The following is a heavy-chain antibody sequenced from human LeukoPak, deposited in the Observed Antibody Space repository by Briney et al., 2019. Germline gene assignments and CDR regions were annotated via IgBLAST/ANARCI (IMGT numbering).Heavy chain of an antibody. V-gene: IGHV3-30*18. CDR1: RFTFSSYG. J-gene: IGHJ4*02. Sequence: GGSLRLSCAASRFTFSSYGMHWVRQAPGKGLEWVAVITYDESNKYYADSVKGRFTISRDNSKNTLYLQMNSLRAEDTAVYYCAKDLERHIVVVPASAVDYWGQETLVTVSS. D-gene: IGHD2-21*02. CDR2: ITYDESNK. CDR3: AKDLERHIVVVPASAVDY.